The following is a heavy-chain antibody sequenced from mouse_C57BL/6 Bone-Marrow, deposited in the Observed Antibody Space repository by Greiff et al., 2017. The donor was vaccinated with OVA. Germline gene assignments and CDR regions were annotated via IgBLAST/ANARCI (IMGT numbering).Heavy chain of an antibody. CDR3: TGGVLGYFDV. CDR2: IDPEDGDT. J-gene: IGHJ1*03. CDR1: GFNITDYY. Sequence: VQLQQSGAELVRPGASVKLSCTASGFNITDYYMHWVKQRPEQGLEWIGRIDPEDGDTEYAPKFQGKATMTADTSSNTAYLQLSSLTSEDTAVYYCTGGVLGYFDVWGTGTTVTVSS. D-gene: IGHD1-1*01. V-gene: IGHV14-1*01.